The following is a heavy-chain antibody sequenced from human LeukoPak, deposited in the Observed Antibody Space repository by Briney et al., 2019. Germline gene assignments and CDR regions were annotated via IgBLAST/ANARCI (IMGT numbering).Heavy chain of an antibody. CDR3: ARDQAPRMITFGGPRRWFDP. D-gene: IGHD3-16*01. CDR1: GYTFTGYY. Sequence: ASVKVSCKASGYTFTGYYIQWVRQAPGQGLEWMGWINSNSGGTNFAQKFQGRVTMTRDTSGSTAYMELSRLRSDDTAVYYCARDQAPRMITFGGPRRWFDPWGQGTLVTVSS. J-gene: IGHJ5*02. V-gene: IGHV1-2*02. CDR2: INSNSGGT.